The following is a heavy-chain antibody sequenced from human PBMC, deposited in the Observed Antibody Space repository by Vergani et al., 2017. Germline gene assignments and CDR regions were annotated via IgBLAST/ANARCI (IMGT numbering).Heavy chain of an antibody. D-gene: IGHD2-2*01. J-gene: IGHJ4*02. Sequence: QVQLVQSGAEVKKPGSSVKVSCKASGATFRSNTISWVRQVPGQGLEWMGRIIPVLGKTKYAQDFQGRLTITADTSTSTAYMELTSLRSQDTAVYYCAKGSTRVVPAAIFDYWGQGTLVTVSS. V-gene: IGHV1-69*08. CDR1: GATFRSNT. CDR3: AKGSTRVVPAAIFDY. CDR2: IIPVLGKT.